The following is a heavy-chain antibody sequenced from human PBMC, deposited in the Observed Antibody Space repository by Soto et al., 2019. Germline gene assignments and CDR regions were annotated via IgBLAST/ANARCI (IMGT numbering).Heavy chain of an antibody. J-gene: IGHJ6*02. CDR3: ARDSPIAATLYYYYAMDV. V-gene: IGHV1-18*01. D-gene: IGHD6-13*01. CDR2: ISTYNGNT. Sequence: GASVKVSCKASGYTLTSYGISWGRQAPGQGLEWTGWISTYNGNTNYAQKLQGRVTMTTDTSTSTAYMELRSLRSDDTAVYYCARDSPIAATLYYYYAMDVWGQGTTVTVSS. CDR1: GYTLTSYG.